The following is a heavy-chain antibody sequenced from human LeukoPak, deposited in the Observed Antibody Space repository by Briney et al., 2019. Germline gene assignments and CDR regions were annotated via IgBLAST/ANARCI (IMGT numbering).Heavy chain of an antibody. Sequence: SGGSLRLSCAASGFTFSSYSMNWVRQAPGKGLAWVSSISSSSNYIYYADSVKGRFTISRDNAKNSLYLQMNSLRAEDTAVYYCARDPSSGWYLKGWFDPWGQGTLVTVSS. J-gene: IGHJ5*02. CDR2: ISSSSNYI. D-gene: IGHD6-19*01. CDR3: ARDPSSGWYLKGWFDP. CDR1: GFTFSSYS. V-gene: IGHV3-21*01.